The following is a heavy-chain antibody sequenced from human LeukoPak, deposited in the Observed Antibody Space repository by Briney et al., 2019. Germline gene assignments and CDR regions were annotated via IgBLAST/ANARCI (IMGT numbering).Heavy chain of an antibody. CDR3: ARFYSTNWGWVDY. V-gene: IGHV4-34*01. Sequence: SETLSLTCAVYGGSFSGYYWSWIRQPPGKGLEWIGEINHSGSTDYNPSLKSRVTISVDTSKNQFSLKLSSVTAADTAVYYCARFYSTNWGWVDYWGQGTLVTVS. CDR1: GGSFSGYY. CDR2: INHSGST. J-gene: IGHJ4*02. D-gene: IGHD2-2*01.